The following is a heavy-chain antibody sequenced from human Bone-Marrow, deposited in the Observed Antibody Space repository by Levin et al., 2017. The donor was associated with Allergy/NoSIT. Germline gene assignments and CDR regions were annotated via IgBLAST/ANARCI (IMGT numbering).Heavy chain of an antibody. J-gene: IGHJ4*02. CDR3: ARASLIRSNSSSWEPFFDY. V-gene: IGHV1-46*01. Sequence: ASVKVSCKASGYTFTSYYMHWVRQAPGQGLEWMGIINPSGGSTSYAQKFQGRVTMTRDTSTSTVYMELSSLRSEDTAVYYCARASLIRSNSSSWEPFFDYWGQGTLVTVSS. CDR2: INPSGGST. CDR1: GYTFTSYY. D-gene: IGHD6-13*01.